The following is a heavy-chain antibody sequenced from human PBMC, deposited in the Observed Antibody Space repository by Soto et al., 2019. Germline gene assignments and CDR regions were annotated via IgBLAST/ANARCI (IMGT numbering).Heavy chain of an antibody. Sequence: VQLVESGGGLVQPGGSLKLSCAASGFTFSGSAMHWVRQASGKGLEWVGRIRSKANSYATAYAASVKGRFTISRDDSKNTAYLQMNSLKTEDTAVYYCTSLMDIVATIPFDYWGQGTLVTVSS. CDR1: GFTFSGSA. CDR2: IRSKANSYAT. CDR3: TSLMDIVATIPFDY. V-gene: IGHV3-73*01. D-gene: IGHD5-12*01. J-gene: IGHJ4*02.